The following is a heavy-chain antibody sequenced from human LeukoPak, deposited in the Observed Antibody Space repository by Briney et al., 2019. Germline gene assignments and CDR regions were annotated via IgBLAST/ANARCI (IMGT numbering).Heavy chain of an antibody. J-gene: IGHJ4*02. Sequence: GRSLRLSRAAYGFIFKDYGMHWSGKAQGKGLDWVPVIWNDGSNKYYLDSVKGRFIISRDNSNNALYLQMNSLRVEDTAVYYCVRGVYRGYDHHFDFWGQGSLVTVSS. V-gene: IGHV3-33*01. CDR1: GFIFKDYG. D-gene: IGHD5-12*01. CDR3: VRGVYRGYDHHFDF. CDR2: IWNDGSNK.